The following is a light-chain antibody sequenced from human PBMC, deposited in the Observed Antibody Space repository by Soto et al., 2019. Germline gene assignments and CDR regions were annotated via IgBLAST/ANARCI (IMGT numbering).Light chain of an antibody. Sequence: DIVMTQSPDSLAVSLGERATINCKSTQSLLYSSNNKNQLAWYQQKPGQPPKLLIYWASTRESGVPDRFSGSGSGTDFNLTISSLQAEDVAVYYCQQYYTRPPWTFGQGTKVEIK. V-gene: IGKV4-1*01. J-gene: IGKJ1*01. CDR3: QQYYTRPPWT. CDR1: QSLLYSSNNKNQ. CDR2: WAS.